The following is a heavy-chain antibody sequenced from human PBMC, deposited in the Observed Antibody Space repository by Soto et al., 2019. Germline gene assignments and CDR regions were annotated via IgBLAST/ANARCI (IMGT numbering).Heavy chain of an antibody. D-gene: IGHD2-15*01. V-gene: IGHV4-59*01. J-gene: IGHJ5*01. CDR3: ARDKYCSGGSCRNNWFDS. CDR2: MYDDGSV. Sequence: PSETLSLTCTVSGGSLSTSYWTWFRQPPGKGLEWLGYMYDDGSVNYNPSLKSRATISLAMSKNQFSVKLSSVTAADTAVYYCARDKYCSGGSCRNNWFDSWGQGTLVT. CDR1: GGSLSTSY.